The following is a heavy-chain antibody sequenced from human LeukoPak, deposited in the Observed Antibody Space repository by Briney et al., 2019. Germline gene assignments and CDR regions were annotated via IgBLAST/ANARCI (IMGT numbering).Heavy chain of an antibody. Sequence: SQTLSLTCAISGDSVSSNSAALNWIRQSPSRGLEWLGRTYYRSKWYNDYAVSVKSRITINPDTSKNQFSLQLNSVTPEDTAVYYCARGGMYSSGWYLVYYYYGMDVWGKGTTVTVSS. CDR1: GDSVSSNSAA. D-gene: IGHD6-19*01. CDR2: TYYRSKWYN. J-gene: IGHJ6*04. CDR3: ARGGMYSSGWYLVYYYYGMDV. V-gene: IGHV6-1*01.